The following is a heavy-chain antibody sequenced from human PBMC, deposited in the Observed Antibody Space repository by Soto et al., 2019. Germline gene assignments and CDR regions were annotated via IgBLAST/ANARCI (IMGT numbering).Heavy chain of an antibody. CDR1: GDSISSGDYY. CDR3: ARDIVLVPFFFGYYGMDV. J-gene: IGHJ6*02. Sequence: QVQLQESGPGLVKPSQTLSLTCTVSGDSISSGDYYWSWLRQPPGKGLEWIGYIYYSGSTYYNPSLKSRDTISVDTSTNQFSLKLSSVTAADTAVYYCARDIVLVPFFFGYYGMDVWGQGTTVTVSS. D-gene: IGHD2-2*01. CDR2: IYYSGST. V-gene: IGHV4-30-4*01.